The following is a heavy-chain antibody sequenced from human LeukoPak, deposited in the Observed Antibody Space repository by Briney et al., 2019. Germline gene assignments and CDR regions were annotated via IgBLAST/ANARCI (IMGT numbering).Heavy chain of an antibody. D-gene: IGHD3-10*01. CDR2: ISGSGGST. CDR1: GFTFSSDA. J-gene: IGHJ5*02. V-gene: IGHV3-23*01. Sequence: GGSLRLSCAASGFTFSSDAMSCVRQAPGKGLEWVSAISGSGGSTYYSDSVKGRFTISRDNSKNTLYLQMNSLRAEDTAVYYCAKGHILLWFVAWGQGTLVTVSS. CDR3: AKGHILLWFVA.